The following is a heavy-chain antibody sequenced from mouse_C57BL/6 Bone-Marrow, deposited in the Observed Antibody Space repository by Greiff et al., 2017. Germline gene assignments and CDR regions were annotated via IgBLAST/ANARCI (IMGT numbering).Heavy chain of an antibody. D-gene: IGHD2-2*01. CDR1: GYTFTSYW. J-gene: IGHJ2*01. CDR3: ARRWLRREYYFDY. Sequence: VQLQQPGAELVKPGASVKLSCKASGYTFTSYWMHWVKQRPGQGLEWIGMIHPNSGSTNYNEKFKSKATLTVDKSSSTAYMQLSSLTSEDSAVYYCARRWLRREYYFDYWGQGTTLTVSS. CDR2: IHPNSGST. V-gene: IGHV1-64*01.